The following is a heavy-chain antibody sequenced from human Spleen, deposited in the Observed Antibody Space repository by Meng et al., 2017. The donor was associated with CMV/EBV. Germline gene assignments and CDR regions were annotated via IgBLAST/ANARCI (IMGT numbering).Heavy chain of an antibody. CDR1: GFTVSSNY. CDR2: IYSGGST. J-gene: IGHJ4*02. Sequence: SCAASGFTVSSNYMRWVRQAPGKGLEWVSVIYSGGSTYYADSVKGRFTISRDNSKNTLYLQMNSLRAEDTAVYYCARYDFWSGYSFDYWGQGTLVTVSS. V-gene: IGHV3-53*01. CDR3: ARYDFWSGYSFDY. D-gene: IGHD3-3*01.